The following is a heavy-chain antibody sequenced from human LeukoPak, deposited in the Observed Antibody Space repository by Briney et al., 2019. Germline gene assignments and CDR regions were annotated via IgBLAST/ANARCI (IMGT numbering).Heavy chain of an antibody. Sequence: GGSLRLSCAASGFTFSNAWMSWVRQAPGKGLEWVGRIKSKTDGGTTDYAAPVKGRFTISRDDSKNTLYLQMNSLKTEDTAVYYCTTGKYYYGSGSYRRVVLVYWGQGTLVTVSS. J-gene: IGHJ4*02. CDR3: TTGKYYYGSGSYRRVVLVY. V-gene: IGHV3-15*01. D-gene: IGHD3-10*01. CDR1: GFTFSNAW. CDR2: IKSKTDGGTT.